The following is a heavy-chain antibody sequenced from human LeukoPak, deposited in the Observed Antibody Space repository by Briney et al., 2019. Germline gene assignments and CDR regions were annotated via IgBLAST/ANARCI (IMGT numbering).Heavy chain of an antibody. D-gene: IGHD1-26*01. V-gene: IGHV4-39*01. CDR2: IYYSGST. CDR3: AGGSEGYAFDI. Sequence: SETLSLTCTVSGGSISSRSYYWGWIRQPPEKGLEWIGSIYYSGSTYYNPSLKSRVTISVDTSNNQFSLKLSSVTAADTAVYYCAGGSEGYAFDIWGQGTMVTVSS. J-gene: IGHJ3*02. CDR1: GGSISSRSYY.